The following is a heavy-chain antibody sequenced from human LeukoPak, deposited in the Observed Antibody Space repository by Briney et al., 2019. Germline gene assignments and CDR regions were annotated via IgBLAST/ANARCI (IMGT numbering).Heavy chain of an antibody. D-gene: IGHD3-16*02. CDR2: ISSSSSYI. Sequence: GGSLRLSCAASGFTFSSYSMHWVRQAPGKGLEWVSSISSSSSYIYYADSVKGRFTISRDNAKNSLYLQMNSLRAEDTAVYYCAIGPDPLYVWGSYLIQYYFDYWGQGTLVTVSS. V-gene: IGHV3-21*01. CDR3: AIGPDPLYVWGSYLIQYYFDY. J-gene: IGHJ4*02. CDR1: GFTFSSYS.